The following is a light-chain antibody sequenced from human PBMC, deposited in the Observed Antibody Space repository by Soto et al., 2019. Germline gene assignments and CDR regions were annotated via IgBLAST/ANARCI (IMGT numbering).Light chain of an antibody. CDR2: GNN. Sequence: QSVLTQPPSVSGAPGQRVTISCTGSSPNIGTGYDVHWYQQLPGTAPKLLIYGNNNPPSGVPDRFSGSKSGTSASLAITGLQAEDGADYYCQSYDSSLSAWVFGGGTKLTVL. V-gene: IGLV1-40*01. CDR3: QSYDSSLSAWV. CDR1: SPNIGTGYD. J-gene: IGLJ3*02.